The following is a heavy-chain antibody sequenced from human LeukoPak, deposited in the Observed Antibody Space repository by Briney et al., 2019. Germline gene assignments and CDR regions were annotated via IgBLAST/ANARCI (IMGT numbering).Heavy chain of an antibody. CDR2: IKQDGSEK. CDR3: ARSPLKWELPGY. J-gene: IGHJ4*02. V-gene: IGHV3-7*01. Sequence: GGSLRLSCAASGFTFSTYWLSWVRQAPGKGLEWVANIKQDGSEKYYVDSVRGRFTISRDNAKNSLYLQMNTLRAEDTATYYCARSPLKWELPGYWGEGTLVTVSS. D-gene: IGHD1-26*01. CDR1: GFTFSTYW.